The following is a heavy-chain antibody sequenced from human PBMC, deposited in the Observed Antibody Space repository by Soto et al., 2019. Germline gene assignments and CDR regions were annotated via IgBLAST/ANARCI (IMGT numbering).Heavy chain of an antibody. CDR1: GFSLSTREVG. D-gene: IGHD3-10*01. Sequence: QITLKESGPTLVKPTQTLTLTCSFSGFSLSTREVGVGWIRQPPGKALEWLALIYWDDDKRYRPSPKSRLTIVKDTSKTLVILIMTNMDPEDTATYYCAHRAYYYGSGSYYTHWGQGILVTVSS. V-gene: IGHV2-5*02. CDR3: AHRAYYYGSGSYYTH. CDR2: IYWDDDK. J-gene: IGHJ4*02.